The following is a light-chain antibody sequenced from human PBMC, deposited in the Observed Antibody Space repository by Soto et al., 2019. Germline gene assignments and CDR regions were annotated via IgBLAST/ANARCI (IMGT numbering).Light chain of an antibody. Sequence: EIVMTQSPATLSVSPGERATLSCRASQSVSSNLAWYQQKPGQAPRLLIYGASTRATGIPARFSGSGSGTELTLTISSLHSEDFAVYYCQHYNNWPPWTFGQGTKVEVK. J-gene: IGKJ1*01. CDR3: QHYNNWPPWT. CDR1: QSVSSN. CDR2: GAS. V-gene: IGKV3-15*01.